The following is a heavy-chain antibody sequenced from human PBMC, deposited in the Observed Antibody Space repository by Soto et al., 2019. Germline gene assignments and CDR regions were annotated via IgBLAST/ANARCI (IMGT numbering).Heavy chain of an antibody. CDR1: GYTFTSYG. CDR2: VSAYNGNT. CDR3: ARDLDSGSPPLLGY. V-gene: IGHV1-18*01. D-gene: IGHD1-26*01. Sequence: ASVKVSCKASGYTFTSYGISWVRQAPGQGLEWMGWVSAYNGNTNYAQKLQGRVTMTTDTSTSTAYMELRSLRSDDTAVYYCARDLDSGSPPLLGYWGQGTLVTVSS. J-gene: IGHJ4*02.